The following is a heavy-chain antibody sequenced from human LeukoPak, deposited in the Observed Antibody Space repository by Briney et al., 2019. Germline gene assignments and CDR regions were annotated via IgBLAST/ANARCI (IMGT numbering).Heavy chain of an antibody. CDR1: GFTFSSYS. CDR3: ASAGGSTVSHSDY. Sequence: GGSLRLSCAASGFTFSSYSMNWIRQASGKGLEWVSSISSSTSYIYYADSVKGRFTISKDNAKNSLYLQMNSLRAEDTAVYYCASAGGSTVSHSDYWGQGTLVTVSS. V-gene: IGHV3-21*01. D-gene: IGHD4-17*01. CDR2: ISSSTSYI. J-gene: IGHJ4*02.